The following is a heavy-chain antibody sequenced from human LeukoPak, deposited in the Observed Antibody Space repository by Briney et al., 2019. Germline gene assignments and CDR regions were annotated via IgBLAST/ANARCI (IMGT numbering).Heavy chain of an antibody. Sequence: SETLSLTCTVSTGSISSSSYYWGWIRQPPGKGLEWIGSINYSGTTHYNPSLKSRVTISVDTSKNQFSLKLNSVTAADTAVYYCARGRVVANYYYYYMDVWGKGTTVTVSS. CDR2: INYSGTT. V-gene: IGHV4-39*07. CDR3: ARGRVVANYYYYYMDV. J-gene: IGHJ6*03. CDR1: TGSISSSSYY. D-gene: IGHD2-15*01.